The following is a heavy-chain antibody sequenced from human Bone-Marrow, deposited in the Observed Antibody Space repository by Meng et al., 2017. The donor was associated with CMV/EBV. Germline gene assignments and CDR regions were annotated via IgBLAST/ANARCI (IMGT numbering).Heavy chain of an antibody. CDR1: GYTFTGYY. J-gene: IGHJ5*02. V-gene: IGHV1-2*02. CDR2: INPNSGGT. Sequence: ASVKVSCKASGYTFTGYYMHWVRQAPGQGLEWMGWINPNSGGTNYAQKFQGRVTMTRDTSISTAYMELSRLRSDDTAVYYCARADSGSVYNWFDPWGQGTLVTVSS. D-gene: IGHD2-21*01. CDR3: ARADSGSVYNWFDP.